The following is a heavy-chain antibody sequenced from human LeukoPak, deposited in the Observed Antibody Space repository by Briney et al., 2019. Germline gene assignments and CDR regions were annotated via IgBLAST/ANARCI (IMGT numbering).Heavy chain of an antibody. J-gene: IGHJ4*02. CDR3: AHKGRGSGSFM. CDR2: HYWNNDK. D-gene: IGHD3-10*01. CDR1: GFSLSTTGVA. V-gene: IGHV2-5*01. Sequence: ESSPTLVNPTQTLTLTCTFSGFSLSTTGVAVGWIRQPPGKALEWLAVHYWNNDKSYSPSLKSRLTITKDSSKNQVVLIMTNMDPVDTATYYCAHKGRGSGSFMWGQGTLVTVSS.